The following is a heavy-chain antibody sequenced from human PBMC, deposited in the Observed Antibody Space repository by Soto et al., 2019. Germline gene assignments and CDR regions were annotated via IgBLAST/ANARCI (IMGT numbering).Heavy chain of an antibody. D-gene: IGHD5-12*01. V-gene: IGHV1-3*01. CDR1: GYTFTSYS. Sequence: ASVKVSFKASGYTFTSYSIHWVRQAPGQRLECIGWINAGNGNTKYSQKFQGRVTITKNTSASTAYMELSSLRSEDPAVYYCATGPLRNWFDPWGQGTLVTVSS. CDR2: INAGNGNT. J-gene: IGHJ5*02. CDR3: ATGPLRNWFDP.